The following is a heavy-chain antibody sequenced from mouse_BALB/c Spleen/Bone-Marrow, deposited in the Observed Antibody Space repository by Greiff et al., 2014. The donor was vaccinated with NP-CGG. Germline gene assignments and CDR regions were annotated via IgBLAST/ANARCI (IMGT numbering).Heavy chain of an antibody. CDR1: GFSFTSYG. CDR2: IWAGGST. Sequence: QVQLKQSGPGLVAPSQSLSITCTVSGFSFTSYGIHWVRQPPGKVLEWLGVIWAGGSTNYNSALMSRLSISKVNSKSQVFLKMNNLQTEDAAISYCVRGSYYEGAMDYWGQGTSVTVSS. J-gene: IGHJ4*01. V-gene: IGHV2-9*02. CDR3: VRGSYYEGAMDY. D-gene: IGHD1-1*01.